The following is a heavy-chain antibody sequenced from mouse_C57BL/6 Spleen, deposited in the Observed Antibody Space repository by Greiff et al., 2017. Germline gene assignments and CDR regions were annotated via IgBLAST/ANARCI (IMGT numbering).Heavy chain of an antibody. Sequence: EVKLVESGGGLVKPGGSLKLSCAASGFTFSSYTMSWVRQTPEKRLEWVATISGGGGNTYYPDSVKGRFTISRDNAKNTLYLQMSSLRSEDTAWYDCARPYGSSYWYFDVWGTGTTVTVSS. CDR1: GFTFSSYT. CDR2: ISGGGGNT. D-gene: IGHD1-1*01. V-gene: IGHV5-9*01. J-gene: IGHJ1*03. CDR3: ARPYGSSYWYFDV.